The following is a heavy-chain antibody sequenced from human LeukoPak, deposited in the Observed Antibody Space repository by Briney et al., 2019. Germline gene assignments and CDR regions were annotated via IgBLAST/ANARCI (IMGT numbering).Heavy chain of an antibody. D-gene: IGHD6-13*01. Sequence: QTGGSLRLSCAASGFTFSSYSMNWVRQGPGKGLEWVSYISDSSSTIYYADSVKGRFTISRDNAKNTLYLQMNSLRAEDTAVYYCAKSIAGQQLAIFDYWGQGTLVTVSS. CDR3: AKSIAGQQLAIFDY. V-gene: IGHV3-48*01. CDR2: ISDSSSTI. J-gene: IGHJ4*02. CDR1: GFTFSSYS.